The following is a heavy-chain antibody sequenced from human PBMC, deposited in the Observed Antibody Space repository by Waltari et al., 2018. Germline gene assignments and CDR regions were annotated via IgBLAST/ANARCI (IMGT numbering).Heavy chain of an antibody. CDR2: IYWDDDK. V-gene: IGHV2-5*02. J-gene: IGHJ4*02. CDR3: AQLYGDPDFDY. D-gene: IGHD4-17*01. CDR1: GFSPSTSAVG. Sequence: QITLKESGPTLVKPTQTLTLTCTFSGFSPSTSAVGAGWIRQPPGKALEWLALIYWDDDKRYSPSLKSRLTITKDTSKNQVVLTMTNMDPVDTATYYCAQLYGDPDFDYWGQGTLVTVSS.